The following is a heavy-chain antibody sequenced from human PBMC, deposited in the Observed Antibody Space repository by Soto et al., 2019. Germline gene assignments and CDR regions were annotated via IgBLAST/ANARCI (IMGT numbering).Heavy chain of an antibody. Sequence: EVQLLESGGGLVQPGRSLRLSCAASGLTFSNYGMKWVRQAPGKGLEWVSGIDGTGDRTYYADSVKGRFTISRDNSKNTLYLQMNSLRAEDTAIYYCAGGLDYWGQGTLVTVSS. V-gene: IGHV3-23*01. J-gene: IGHJ4*02. CDR2: IDGTGDRT. CDR3: AGGLDY. CDR1: GLTFSNYG.